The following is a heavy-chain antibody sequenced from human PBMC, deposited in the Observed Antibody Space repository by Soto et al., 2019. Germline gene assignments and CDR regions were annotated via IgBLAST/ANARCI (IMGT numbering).Heavy chain of an antibody. Sequence: GSLSLSCAASGLPFTRYSMTWVRQAPGKVLEWVSSISSSTNSIYYGDSMKGRFTISRDTAKNSLYLEMDSLRAEDTAVYYWARESEDLTSNFDFWGQGTLV. V-gene: IGHV3-21*06. J-gene: IGHJ4*02. CDR3: ARESEDLTSNFDF. CDR1: GLPFTRYS. CDR2: ISSSTNSI.